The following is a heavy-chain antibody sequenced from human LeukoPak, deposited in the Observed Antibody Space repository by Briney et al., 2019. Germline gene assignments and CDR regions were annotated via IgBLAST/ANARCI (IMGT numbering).Heavy chain of an antibody. J-gene: IGHJ4*02. D-gene: IGHD1-14*01. CDR2: IKQDGSEK. Sequence: GGSLRLSCAASEFTFSSYWMSWVRQAPGKGLELVANIKQDGSEKYYVDSVKGRFTISRDNAKNSLYLQMNSLRAEDTAVYYCVRNQRRLDYWGQGTLVTVSS. CDR1: EFTFSSYW. V-gene: IGHV3-7*01. CDR3: VRNQRRLDY.